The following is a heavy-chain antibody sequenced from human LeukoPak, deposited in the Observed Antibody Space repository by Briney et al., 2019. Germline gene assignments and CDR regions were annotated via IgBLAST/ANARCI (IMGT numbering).Heavy chain of an antibody. CDR2: INPGNGDT. CDR1: GYSFTSQD. J-gene: IGHJ4*02. CDR3: TLYNY. V-gene: IGHV1-3*03. Sequence: ASVKVSCKTSGYSFTSQDMHWVRQTPGQSLEWMGCINPGNGDTKYSQEFQGRVTITRDTSATTAYMELSSLRSDDMAVYYCTLYNYWGQGTLVTVSS. D-gene: IGHD2-2*02.